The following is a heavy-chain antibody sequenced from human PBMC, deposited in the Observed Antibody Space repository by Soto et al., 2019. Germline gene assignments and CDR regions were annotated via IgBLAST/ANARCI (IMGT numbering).Heavy chain of an antibody. CDR1: GGSISSGGYY. CDR2: IYYSGST. V-gene: IGHV4-31*03. J-gene: IGHJ6*02. Sequence: SETLSLTCTVSGGSISSGGYYWSWIRQHPGKGLEWIGYIYYSGSTYYNPSLKSRVTISVDTSKNQFSLKLSSVTAADTAVYYCARRGYSYGYHYYYYGMDVWGQGTTVTVSS. CDR3: ARRGYSYGYHYYYYGMDV. D-gene: IGHD5-18*01.